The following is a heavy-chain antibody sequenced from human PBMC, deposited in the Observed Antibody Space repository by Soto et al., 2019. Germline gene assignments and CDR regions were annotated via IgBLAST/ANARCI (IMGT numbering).Heavy chain of an antibody. CDR1: GGSPSRGGYH. D-gene: IGHD3-3*01. V-gene: IGHV2-5*08. Sequence: ALSLPCTVSGGSPSRGGYHLCWIRHPTGKALEWLALIYWDDDKRYSPSLKSRLTITKDTSKNQVVLTMTNMDPVDTATYYCARTSRFLEWLLNPYYYYYAMDVWGQGTTVT. CDR2: IYWDDDK. J-gene: IGHJ6*02. CDR3: ARTSRFLEWLLNPYYYYYAMDV.